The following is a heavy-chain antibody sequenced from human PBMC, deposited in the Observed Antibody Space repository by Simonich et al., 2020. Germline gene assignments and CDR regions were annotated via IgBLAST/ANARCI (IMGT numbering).Heavy chain of an antibody. CDR1: GYTFTSYG. V-gene: IGHV1-18*01. CDR2: ISAYKVNT. J-gene: IGHJ4*02. CDR3: ARDQGGRAAAATDY. Sequence: QVQLVQSGAEVKKPGASVKVSCKASGYTFTSYGISWVRQAPGQGLEWMGRISAYKVNTNYAQKLQGRVTMTPDTATSTAYMELRSLRSDDTAVDYCARDQGGRAAAATDYWGQGTLVTVSS. D-gene: IGHD6-13*01.